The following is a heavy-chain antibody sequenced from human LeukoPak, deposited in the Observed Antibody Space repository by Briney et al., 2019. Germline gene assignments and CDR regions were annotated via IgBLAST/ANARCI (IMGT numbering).Heavy chain of an antibody. Sequence: PSQTLSLTCTVSGCSFSSGDYYWSWIRQPPGKGLEWIGYIYYSGSTNYNPSLKSRVTISVDTSKNQFSLKLSSVTAADTAVYYCARGLRFLEWLFEASWFDPWGQGTLVTVSS. D-gene: IGHD3-3*01. CDR3: ARGLRFLEWLFEASWFDP. J-gene: IGHJ5*02. CDR2: IYYSGST. CDR1: GCSFSSGDYY. V-gene: IGHV4-61*08.